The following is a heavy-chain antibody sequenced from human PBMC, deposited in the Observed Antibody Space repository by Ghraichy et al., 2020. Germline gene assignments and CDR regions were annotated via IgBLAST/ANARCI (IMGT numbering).Heavy chain of an antibody. CDR2: INRFSSTI. CDR3: ARDFIMVGSPSIRKDSDY. CDR1: GFTFSDYS. Sequence: LSLTCAASGFTFSDYSMNWVRQAPGKGLEWVAYINRFSSTIYYADSVKGRFTISRNNAKNSLYLQMNSLRAEDTAVYYCARDFIMVGSPSIRKDSDYWGQGTLVTVSS. V-gene: IGHV3-48*01. D-gene: IGHD1-26*01. J-gene: IGHJ4*02.